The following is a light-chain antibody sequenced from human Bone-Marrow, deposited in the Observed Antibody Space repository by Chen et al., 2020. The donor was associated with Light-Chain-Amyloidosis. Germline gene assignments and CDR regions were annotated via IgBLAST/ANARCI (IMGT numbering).Light chain of an antibody. Sequence: EIVLTQSPGTLSLSPGERATLSCRASKSVSSSYLAWHQQKPGQAPRLLIYGASTRATGIPGRVSGSGSGTDFTLTISRLEPEDFAVYYCQQYGNSPPYTFGQGTKLEIK. CDR2: GAS. CDR3: QQYGNSPPYT. J-gene: IGKJ2*01. V-gene: IGKV3-20*01. CDR1: KSVSSSY.